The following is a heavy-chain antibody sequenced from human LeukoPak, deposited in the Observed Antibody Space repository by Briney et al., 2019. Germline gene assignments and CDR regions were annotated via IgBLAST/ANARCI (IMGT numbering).Heavy chain of an antibody. Sequence: PGGSLRLSCAASGFTFSSYAMHWVRQAPGKGLEWVAVISYDGSNKYYADSVKGRFTISRDNSKNTLYLQMNSLRAEDTAVYYCAKDPHSSSWPFDYWGQGTLVTVSS. J-gene: IGHJ4*02. V-gene: IGHV3-30*04. CDR3: AKDPHSSSWPFDY. D-gene: IGHD6-13*01. CDR2: ISYDGSNK. CDR1: GFTFSSYA.